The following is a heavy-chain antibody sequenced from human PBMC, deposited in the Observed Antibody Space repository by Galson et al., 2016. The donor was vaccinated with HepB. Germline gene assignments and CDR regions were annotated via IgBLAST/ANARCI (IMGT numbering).Heavy chain of an antibody. D-gene: IGHD3-16*01. V-gene: IGHV3-74*01. CDR1: GFTFGNYW. J-gene: IGHJ5*01. CDR3: ASGGPLALIDS. Sequence: SLRLSCAASGFTFGNYWMYWVRQPPGKGLVWVSRINGGGSSTTYADSVKGRFTISRDNAKNTLYLQTSGLRVEDSALYYCASGGPLALIDSWGHGTLVIVSS. CDR2: INGGGSST.